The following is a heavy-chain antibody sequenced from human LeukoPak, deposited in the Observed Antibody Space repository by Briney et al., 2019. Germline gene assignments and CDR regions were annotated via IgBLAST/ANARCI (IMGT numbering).Heavy chain of an antibody. CDR3: ARDGVAGGFDY. CDR1: GFTFSSYG. CDR2: ISDDGRIK. V-gene: IGHV3-30*03. Sequence: GRSLRLSCAASGFTFSSYGMHWVRQAPGKGLEWVAVISDDGRIKIYGDSVKGRLTISRDNSKNTLYLQMNSLRGEDTAVYYCARDGVAGGFDYWGQGILVTVSS. D-gene: IGHD6-19*01. J-gene: IGHJ4*02.